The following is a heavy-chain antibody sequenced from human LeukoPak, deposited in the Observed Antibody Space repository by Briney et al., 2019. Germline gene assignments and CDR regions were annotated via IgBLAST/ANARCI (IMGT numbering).Heavy chain of an antibody. J-gene: IGHJ4*02. CDR1: GYTFTSYG. CDR3: ARDTTPLLLWFGELSVY. D-gene: IGHD3-10*01. CDR2: ISAYNGNT. Sequence: ASVKVSCTASGYTFTSYGISWVRQAPGQGLEWMGCISAYNGNTNYAQNLKGRVTMTTDTSTSTAYMQMRSLRSDDTAVYYCARDTTPLLLWFGELSVYWGQGTLVTVSS. V-gene: IGHV1-18*01.